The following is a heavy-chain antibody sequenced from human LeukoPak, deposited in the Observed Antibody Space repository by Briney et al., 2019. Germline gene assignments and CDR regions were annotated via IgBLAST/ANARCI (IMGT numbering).Heavy chain of an antibody. V-gene: IGHV3-30*02. CDR2: IRYDGSNK. J-gene: IGHJ4*02. CDR3: ARDLDYGSGSYYFD. D-gene: IGHD3-10*01. CDR1: GFTFCSYG. Sequence: GGSLRLSCAASGFTFCSYGMHWVRRAPGKGLEWVAFIRYDGSNKYYADSVKGRFTISRDNAKNSLYLQMNSLRAEDTAVYYCARDLDYGSGSYYFDWGQGTLVTVSS.